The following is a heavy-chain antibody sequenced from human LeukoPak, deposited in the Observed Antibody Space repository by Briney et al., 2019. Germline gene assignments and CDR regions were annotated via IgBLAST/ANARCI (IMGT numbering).Heavy chain of an antibody. CDR1: GYTLTELS. V-gene: IGHV1-24*01. CDR3: ARDARYDFWSGYYSNWFDP. J-gene: IGHJ5*02. CDR2: FDPEDGET. Sequence: ASVKVSCKVSGYTLTELSMHWVRRAPGKGLEWMGGFDPEDGETIYAQKFQGRVTMTTDTSTSTAYMELRSLRSDDTAVYYCARDARYDFWSGYYSNWFDPWGQGTLVTVSS. D-gene: IGHD3-3*01.